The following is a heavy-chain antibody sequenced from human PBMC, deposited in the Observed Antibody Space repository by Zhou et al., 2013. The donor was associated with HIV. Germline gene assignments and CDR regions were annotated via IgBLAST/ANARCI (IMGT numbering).Heavy chain of an antibody. Sequence: QVQLVQSGAGVKKPGASVKVSCKASGYTFTGFGITWVRQAPGQGLEWMGWINPNSGATNYAQKFRGRVTMTGDTSISTAYMELSRLRSDDTAVYYCAREGNFYDSSANTGYFDYCGQGTLVTVSS. CDR3: AREGNFYDSSANTGYFDY. CDR2: INPNSGAT. CDR1: GYTFTGFG. D-gene: IGHD3-22*01. V-gene: IGHV1-2*02. J-gene: IGHJ4*02.